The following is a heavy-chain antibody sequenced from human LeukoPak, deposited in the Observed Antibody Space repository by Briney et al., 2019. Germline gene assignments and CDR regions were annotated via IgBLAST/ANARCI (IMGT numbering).Heavy chain of an antibody. CDR3: ARANVRWLVLMGDQRRSYGMDV. CDR1: GYTFTSYG. J-gene: IGHJ6*02. CDR2: MNPNRGKT. Sequence: ASVKVSCKASGYTFTSYGVSWVRQAPGQGLEWLGWMNPNRGKTGYAQKFQGRVTMTRNTSISTVYMELSSLRSEDTAVYYCARANVRWLVLMGDQRRSYGMDVWGQGTTVTVSS. V-gene: IGHV1-8*02. D-gene: IGHD2-8*01.